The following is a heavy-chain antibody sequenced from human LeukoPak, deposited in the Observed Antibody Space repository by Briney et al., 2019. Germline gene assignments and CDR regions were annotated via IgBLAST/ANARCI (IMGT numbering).Heavy chain of an antibody. CDR2: ISWNSGSI. CDR3: AKGDYGDVRGDWFDP. V-gene: IGHV3-9*01. CDR1: GFTFDDYA. Sequence: GGSLRLSCAASGFTFDDYAMHWVRQAPGKGLEWVSGISWNSGSIGYADSVKGRFTISRDNAKNSLYLQMNSLRAEDTALYYCAKGDYGDVRGDWFDPWGPGTLVTVSS. J-gene: IGHJ5*02. D-gene: IGHD4-17*01.